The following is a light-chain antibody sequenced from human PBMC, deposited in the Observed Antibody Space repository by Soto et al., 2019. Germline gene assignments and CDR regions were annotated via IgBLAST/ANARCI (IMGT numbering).Light chain of an antibody. Sequence: DIQMTPSPSTLSASVLYIVNITFRASQSISSWLALYQQKPGKAPKLLIYDASSLESGVPSRFSGSGSGTEFTLTISSLQPDDFATYYCQKYNSYSWKFGQGTKVDIK. CDR2: DAS. J-gene: IGKJ1*01. V-gene: IGKV1-5*01. CDR1: QSISSW. CDR3: QKYNSYSWK.